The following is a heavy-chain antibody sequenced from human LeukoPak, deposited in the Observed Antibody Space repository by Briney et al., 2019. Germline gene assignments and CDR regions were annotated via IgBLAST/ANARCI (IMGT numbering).Heavy chain of an antibody. CDR3: AKEQSTEYGMDV. J-gene: IGHJ6*02. V-gene: IGHV3-74*01. D-gene: IGHD5-24*01. CDR1: GFTFSSYW. CDR2: ISSDGSST. Sequence: GGSLRLSCAASGFTFSSYWMHWVRQVPGKGLVWISRISSDGSSTRYADSVKGRFTISRDNAKNSLYLQMNSLRAEDTALYYCAKEQSTEYGMDVWGQGTTVTVSS.